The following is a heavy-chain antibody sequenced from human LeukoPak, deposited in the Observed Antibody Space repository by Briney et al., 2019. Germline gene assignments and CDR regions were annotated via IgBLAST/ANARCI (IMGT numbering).Heavy chain of an antibody. Sequence: GGSLRLSCVASGLSLSTYWMSWVRQAPGKGLEFVANIKKDGSEKYYADSVKGRFTISRDNAKNSLYLQMNSLRAEDTALYYCAKDMSLYCGGDCYRPLDAFDIWGQGTMVTVSS. CDR2: IKKDGSEK. CDR3: AKDMSLYCGGDCYRPLDAFDI. CDR1: GLSLSTYW. J-gene: IGHJ3*02. D-gene: IGHD2-21*02. V-gene: IGHV3-7*03.